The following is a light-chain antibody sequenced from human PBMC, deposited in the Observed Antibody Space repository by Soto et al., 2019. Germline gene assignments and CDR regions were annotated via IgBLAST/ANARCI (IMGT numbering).Light chain of an antibody. CDR2: AAS. CDR1: QHVGTY. CDR3: QQYYSYPLT. Sequence: AIRMTQSPSSFSASTGDRVTITCRASQHVGTYLAWYQQKPGKTPNLLIFAASTLQSGVPSRFSASGSGTDFTLTISFLQSEDFATYYCQQYYSYPLTFGGGTVVEIK. J-gene: IGKJ4*01. V-gene: IGKV1-8*01.